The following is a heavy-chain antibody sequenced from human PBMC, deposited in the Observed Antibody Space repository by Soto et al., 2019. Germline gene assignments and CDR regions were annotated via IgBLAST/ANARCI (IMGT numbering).Heavy chain of an antibody. J-gene: IGHJ4*02. D-gene: IGHD3-10*01. CDR2: ISYDGGNK. CDR1: GFTFRSYA. Sequence: VGPLRLSCPTSGFTFRSYAMHWVLQAPGKRLEWIAVISYDGGNKYYADSVNGLFTISRDNSKNTLYLQINSLRAEDSAVYYCARPDYGSGSYPDYWGQGTLVTVSS. V-gene: IGHV3-30-3*01. CDR3: ARPDYGSGSYPDY.